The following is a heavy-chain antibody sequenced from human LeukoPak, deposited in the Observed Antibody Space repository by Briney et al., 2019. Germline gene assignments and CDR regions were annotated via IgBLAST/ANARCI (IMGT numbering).Heavy chain of an antibody. CDR2: IYHSGST. CDR3: ARFYSNSLYFDS. V-gene: IGHV4-38-2*02. J-gene: IGHJ4*02. D-gene: IGHD4-11*01. Sequence: SETLSLTCTVSGYSISSGYYWGWIRPPPGKGLEWIGSIYHSGSTYYNPSLKSRVTISVDTSKNQFSLKLSSVTAADTAVYYCARFYSNSLYFDSWGQGTLVTVSS. CDR1: GYSISSGYY.